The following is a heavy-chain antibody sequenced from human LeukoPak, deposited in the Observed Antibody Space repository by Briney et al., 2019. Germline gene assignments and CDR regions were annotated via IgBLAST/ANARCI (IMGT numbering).Heavy chain of an antibody. Sequence: PGGSLSLSCAASGSTFSIAWMNWVRQTPGKGLEWVGHIKSKTDGGTTDYAEPVKGRFTISRDDSKNTVYLQMNSLKTEDTAVYYCTTGYGSNWYGWGQGTLVTVSS. CDR2: IKSKTDGGTT. V-gene: IGHV3-15*01. J-gene: IGHJ4*02. CDR3: TTGYGSNWYG. D-gene: IGHD6-13*01. CDR1: GSTFSIAW.